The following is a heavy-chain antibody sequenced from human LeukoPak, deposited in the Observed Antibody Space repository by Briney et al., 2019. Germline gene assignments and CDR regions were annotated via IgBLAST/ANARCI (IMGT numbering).Heavy chain of an antibody. J-gene: IGHJ1*01. CDR1: GYTFTDYY. CDR2: LNSESGGA. V-gene: IGHV1-2*02. D-gene: IGHD2-21*02. CDR3: ARGGPTPRNVVVAAREYLQL. Sequence: ASVKVSCEASGYTFTDYYIHWVRQAPGQGPEWMGWLNSESGGAKYAQRFQARVTMTRDTSISAAYMELTRLRSDDTAMYYCARGGPTPRNVVVAAREYLQLWGQGSLVTVSS.